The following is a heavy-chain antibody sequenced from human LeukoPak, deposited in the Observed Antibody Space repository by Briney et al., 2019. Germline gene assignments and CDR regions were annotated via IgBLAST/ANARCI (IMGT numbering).Heavy chain of an antibody. Sequence: PGGSLRLSCAASGFTFSSYGMHWVRQAPGKGLEWVAVIWYDGSNKYYADSVKGRFTISRDNSKNTLYLQMNSLRAEDTAVYYCAKSSGGSYYYYMDVWGKGTTVTVFS. D-gene: IGHD2-15*01. V-gene: IGHV3-33*06. CDR3: AKSSGGSYYYYMDV. CDR2: IWYDGSNK. J-gene: IGHJ6*03. CDR1: GFTFSSYG.